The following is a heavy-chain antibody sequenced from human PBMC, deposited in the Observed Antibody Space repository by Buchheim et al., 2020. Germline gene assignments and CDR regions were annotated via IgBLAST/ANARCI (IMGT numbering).Heavy chain of an antibody. CDR1: GFTFSSYA. J-gene: IGHJ4*02. CDR3: ARDGRYSSGWYPSGYFDY. D-gene: IGHD6-19*01. V-gene: IGHV3-30*04. CDR2: ISYYGSNK. Sequence: QVQLVESGGGVVQPGRSLRLSCAASGFTFSSYAMHWVRQAPGKGLEWVAVISYYGSNKYYADSVKGRFLISRDNSKNTLYLKMNSMRAEDTAVYYCARDGRYSSGWYPSGYFDYWGQGTL.